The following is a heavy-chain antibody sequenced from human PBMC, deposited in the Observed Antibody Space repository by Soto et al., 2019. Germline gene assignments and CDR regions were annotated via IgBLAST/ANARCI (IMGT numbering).Heavy chain of an antibody. CDR3: ARGPDEDYFDS. J-gene: IGHJ4*02. V-gene: IGHV4-31*03. CDR1: GGSINSAGYY. Sequence: QVQLQESGPGLVKPSQTLSLTCSVSGGSINSAGYYWGWIRQHPGKGLEWIGYIYYSGSTFYNPSLKSRVTISLDTSKDQFSLKLSSVTAADTAVYYCARGPDEDYFDSWGQGALVTASS. CDR2: IYYSGST.